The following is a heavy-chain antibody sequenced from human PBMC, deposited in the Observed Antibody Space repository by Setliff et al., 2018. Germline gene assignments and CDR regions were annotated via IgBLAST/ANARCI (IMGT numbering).Heavy chain of an antibody. V-gene: IGHV4-34*01. J-gene: IGHJ4*02. CDR2: INQSGST. CDR1: SGSFSGYY. D-gene: IGHD6-6*01. Sequence: PSETLSLTCAVYSGSFSGYYWSWIRQPPGKGLEWIGEINQSGSTNYNPSLKSRVTISVDTSKNQFSLKLSSVTAADTAVYYCARYLSRHFDYWGQGTLVTVSS. CDR3: ARYLSRHFDY.